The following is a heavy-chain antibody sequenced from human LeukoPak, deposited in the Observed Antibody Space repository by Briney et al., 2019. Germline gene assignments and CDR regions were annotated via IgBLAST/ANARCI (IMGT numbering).Heavy chain of an antibody. Sequence: GGSLRLSCAASGFSFSGYSMNWVRQVPGKGLEWVSYISGSSGTIYNADSVTGRFTISRDNAKNSLYLQMNSLRAEDTALYYCARGQGDFWSGSYYYYYMDVWGKGTTVTVSS. CDR2: ISGSSGTI. CDR1: GFSFSGYS. J-gene: IGHJ6*03. CDR3: ARGQGDFWSGSYYYYYMDV. D-gene: IGHD3-3*01. V-gene: IGHV3-48*04.